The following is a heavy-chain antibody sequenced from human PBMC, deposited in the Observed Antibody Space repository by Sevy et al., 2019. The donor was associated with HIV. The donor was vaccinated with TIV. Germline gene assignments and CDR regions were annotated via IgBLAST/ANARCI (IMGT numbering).Heavy chain of an antibody. V-gene: IGHV3-33*01. Sequence: GGSLRLSCAASGFTFSDYGMQWVRQAPGKGLEWVAVIWNDGSNKYYADSLKGRFTTSRDNSSNTLYLQMNSLRAEDTAVYYCARDVRGEGIRPGGLDYWGQGTLVTVSS. CDR1: GFTFSDYG. CDR3: ARDVRGEGIRPGGLDY. D-gene: IGHD3-10*02. CDR2: IWNDGSNK. J-gene: IGHJ4*02.